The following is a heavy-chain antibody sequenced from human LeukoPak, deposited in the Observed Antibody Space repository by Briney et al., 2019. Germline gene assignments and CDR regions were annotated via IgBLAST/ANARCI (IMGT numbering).Heavy chain of an antibody. Sequence: GRSLRLSCAASGFTFDDHAMHWVRQAPGKGLEWVSGIGWDSGRKGYADSVKGRFTISRDNAKNSLYLQMNSLRAEDTALYYCAKDSLITMIGNWYFDLWGRGTLVTVSS. CDR1: GFTFDDHA. CDR2: IGWDSGRK. CDR3: AKDSLITMIGNWYFDL. J-gene: IGHJ2*01. D-gene: IGHD3-22*01. V-gene: IGHV3-9*01.